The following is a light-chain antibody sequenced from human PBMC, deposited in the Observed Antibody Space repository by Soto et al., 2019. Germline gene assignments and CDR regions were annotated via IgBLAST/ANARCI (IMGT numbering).Light chain of an antibody. Sequence: QSALTQPSSASGSAGQSVTISCTGTSSDVGDYNYVSWYQQHPGKAPKLMIYEVSKRPSGVPDRFSGSKSGNTASLTVSGLQAEDEADYYCSSYAGSNNFVFGGGTKLTV. J-gene: IGLJ2*01. CDR2: EVS. CDR3: SSYAGSNNFV. V-gene: IGLV2-8*01. CDR1: SSDVGDYNY.